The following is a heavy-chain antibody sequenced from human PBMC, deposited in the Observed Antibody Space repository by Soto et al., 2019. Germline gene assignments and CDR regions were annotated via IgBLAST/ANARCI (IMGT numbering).Heavy chain of an antibody. CDR2: MSYDGSNE. J-gene: IGHJ4*02. D-gene: IGHD1-26*01. Sequence: QVQLVESGGGVVQPGRSLRLSCAASGFTFSHYAMQWVRQAPGKGLEWVALMSYDGSNEYYADSVKGRFTISRDNSKNTLYLQMYSLRAEDTAVYYCAKDGSHNFDYWGQGTLVTVSS. CDR1: GFTFSHYA. CDR3: AKDGSHNFDY. V-gene: IGHV3-30*18.